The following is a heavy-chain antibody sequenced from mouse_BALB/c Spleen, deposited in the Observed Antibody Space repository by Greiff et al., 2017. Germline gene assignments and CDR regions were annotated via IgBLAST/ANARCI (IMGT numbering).Heavy chain of an antibody. Sequence: EVMLVESGGGLVQPGGSLRLSCATSGFTFTDYYMSWVRQPPGKALEWLGFIRNKANGYTTEYSASVKGRFTISRDNSQSILYLQMNTLRAEDSATYYCARDPPYGYDGLGFAYWGQGTLVTVSA. CDR1: GFTFTDYY. CDR2: IRNKANGYTT. V-gene: IGHV7-3*02. CDR3: ARDPPYGYDGLGFAY. D-gene: IGHD2-2*01. J-gene: IGHJ3*01.